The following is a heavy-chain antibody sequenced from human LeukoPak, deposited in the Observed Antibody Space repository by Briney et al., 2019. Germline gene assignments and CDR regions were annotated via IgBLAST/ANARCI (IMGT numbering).Heavy chain of an antibody. CDR1: GFTFSSYS. CDR2: ISSSSSYI. V-gene: IGHV3-21*01. Sequence: GGSLRLSCAASGFTFSSYSMNWVRQAPGKGLQWVSSISSSSSYIYYADSVKGRFTISRDNAKNSLYLQMNSLRAEDTAVYYCARDAASSGWYVAGGFDYWGQGTLVTVSS. D-gene: IGHD6-19*01. CDR3: ARDAASSGWYVAGGFDY. J-gene: IGHJ4*02.